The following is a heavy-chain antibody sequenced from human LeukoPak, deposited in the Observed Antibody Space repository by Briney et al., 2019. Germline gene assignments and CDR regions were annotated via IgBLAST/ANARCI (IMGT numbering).Heavy chain of an antibody. CDR2: ISSSSSAI. V-gene: IGHV3-48*01. D-gene: IGHD2-15*01. CDR1: GFTFSSYS. J-gene: IGHJ4*02. Sequence: GGSLRLSCAASGFTFSSYSMNWARQAQGKGLEWVSYISSSSSAIYYADSVKCRFTISRDNAKNSLYLQMNSLRAEDTAVYYCARDQYSRMVAAPFDYWGQGTLVTVSS. CDR3: ARDQYSRMVAAPFDY.